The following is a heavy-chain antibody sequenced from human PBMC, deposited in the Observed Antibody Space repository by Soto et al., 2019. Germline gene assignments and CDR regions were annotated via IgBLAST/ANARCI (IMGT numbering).Heavy chain of an antibody. Sequence: HPGGSLRLSCAVSGFTFSSYGMHWVRQAPGKGLEWVAVIWYDGSNKYYADSVEGRFTISRDNSKNTLYLQMNSLRAEDTAVYYCARRAIVVDQGWAVDAFDIWAQGPMVTVS. CDR1: GFTFSSYG. V-gene: IGHV3-33*01. CDR3: ARRAIVVDQGWAVDAFDI. D-gene: IGHD2-15*01. J-gene: IGHJ3*02. CDR2: IWYDGSNK.